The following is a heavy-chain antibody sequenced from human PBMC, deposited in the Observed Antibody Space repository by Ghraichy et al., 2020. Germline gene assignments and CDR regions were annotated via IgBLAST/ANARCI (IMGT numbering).Heavy chain of an antibody. Sequence: ASVKVSCKASGYTFTGYYMHWVRQAPGQGLEWMGWINPNSGGTNYAQKFQGRVTMTRDTSISTAYMELSRLRSDDTAVYYCARENMVRGEDEEGPPFDYWGQGTLVTVSS. J-gene: IGHJ4*02. V-gene: IGHV1-2*02. CDR2: INPNSGGT. CDR3: ARENMVRGEDEEGPPFDY. D-gene: IGHD3-10*01. CDR1: GYTFTGYY.